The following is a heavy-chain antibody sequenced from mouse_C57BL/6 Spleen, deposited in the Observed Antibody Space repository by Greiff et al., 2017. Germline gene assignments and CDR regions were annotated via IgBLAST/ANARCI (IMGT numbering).Heavy chain of an antibody. Sequence: VQLQQSGPGLVQPSQSLSITCTVSGFSLTSYGVHWVRQSPGKGLEWLGVIWSGGSTDYNAAFISRLSISKDNSKSQVFFKMNSLQADDTAIYYCARGIYYGSPFDYWGQGTTLTVSS. J-gene: IGHJ2*01. CDR2: IWSGGST. D-gene: IGHD1-1*01. V-gene: IGHV2-2*01. CDR3: ARGIYYGSPFDY. CDR1: GFSLTSYG.